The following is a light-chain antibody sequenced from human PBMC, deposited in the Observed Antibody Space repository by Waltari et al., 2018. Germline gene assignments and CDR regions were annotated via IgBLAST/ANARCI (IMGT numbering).Light chain of an antibody. CDR2: EVN. J-gene: IGLJ2*01. V-gene: IGLV2-23*02. Sequence: QSALTQPASVSGSPEQSITISCSGSNSDVGHYNLVSWYPQHPGKAPQLLLYEVNQRPSWGASRFSGSKSGITASLTISGLQAEDEADVYCCSYAGSTTWLFGGGTRLTGL. CDR1: NSDVGHYNL. CDR3: CSYAGSTTWL.